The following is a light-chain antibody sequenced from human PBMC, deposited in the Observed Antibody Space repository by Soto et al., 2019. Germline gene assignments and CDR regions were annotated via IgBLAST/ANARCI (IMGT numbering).Light chain of an antibody. CDR3: QQYRSWPRT. Sequence: EIVLTQSPATLSVSPGERVILSCRASQSVDISLAWYQQKPGQAPRLLIYGASTRATDMPGTFSGRGSGTELTLTITSLRPEDGGVYYGQQYRSWPRTFGQGTKVDIK. CDR2: GAS. J-gene: IGKJ1*01. V-gene: IGKV3-15*01. CDR1: QSVDIS.